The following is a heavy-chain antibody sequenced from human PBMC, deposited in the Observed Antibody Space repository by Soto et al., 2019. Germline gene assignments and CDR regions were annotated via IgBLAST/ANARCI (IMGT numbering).Heavy chain of an antibody. V-gene: IGHV3-21*06. Sequence: GGSLRLSCAASGFTFTKYSMNWVRQAPGKGLEWVSSISSTTNYIYYGDSMKGRFTISRDNAKNSLYLEMNSLRAEDTAVYYCARESEDLTSNFDYWGQGTLVTVSS. CDR2: ISSTTNYI. CDR1: GFTFTKYS. CDR3: ARESEDLTSNFDY. J-gene: IGHJ4*02.